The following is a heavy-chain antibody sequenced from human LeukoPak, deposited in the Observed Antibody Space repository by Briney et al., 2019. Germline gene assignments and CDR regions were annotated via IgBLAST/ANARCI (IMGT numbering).Heavy chain of an antibody. V-gene: IGHV4-59*08. CDR1: GGSISSYY. CDR3: ARLPGELLRTYYYYYMGV. CDR2: IYYSGST. D-gene: IGHD1-26*01. J-gene: IGHJ6*03. Sequence: SETLSLTCTVSGGSISSYYWSWIRQPPGKGLEWIGYIYYSGSTNYNPSLKSRVTISVDTSKNQFSLKLSSVTAADTAVYYCARLPGELLRTYYYYYMGVWGKGTTVTVSS.